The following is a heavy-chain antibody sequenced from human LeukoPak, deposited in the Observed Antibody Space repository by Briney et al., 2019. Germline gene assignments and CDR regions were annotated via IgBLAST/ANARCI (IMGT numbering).Heavy chain of an antibody. D-gene: IGHD4-23*01. CDR3: VRWSHRELFAFDI. Sequence: GGSLRLSCAASGFTVSSNYMRWVRQAPGKGLEGVSVIYSGGSTYYADSVKGRFTISRDNSKNTLYLQMNSLRAEDTAVYYCVRWSHRELFAFDIWGQGTMVTVSS. CDR1: GFTVSSNY. CDR2: IYSGGST. V-gene: IGHV3-53*01. J-gene: IGHJ3*02.